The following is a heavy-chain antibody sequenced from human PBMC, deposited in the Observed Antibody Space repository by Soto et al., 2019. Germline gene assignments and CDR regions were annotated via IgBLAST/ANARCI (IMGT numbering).Heavy chain of an antibody. CDR2: MSGTSGTT. CDR3: AKEYNWNDYFDF. Sequence: GGSLRLSCAASGFSFSSYAMSWVRQAPGKGLEWVSTMSGTSGTTYYADSVKGRFTISRDNSENTLFLQMNSLSAEDTAIYYCAKEYNWNDYFDFWGQGTPVTVSS. J-gene: IGHJ4*02. CDR1: GFSFSSYA. V-gene: IGHV3-23*01. D-gene: IGHD1-20*01.